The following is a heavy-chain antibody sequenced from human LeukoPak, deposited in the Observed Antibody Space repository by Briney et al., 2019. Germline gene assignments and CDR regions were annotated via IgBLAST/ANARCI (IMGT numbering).Heavy chain of an antibody. CDR1: GYTFTGYY. CDR2: IQPNSGGT. V-gene: IGHV1-2*02. CDR3: ARAPVGGPLRFFDY. Sequence: ASVTVPCKASGYTFTGYYIHWGRQAPGQGLEWMGWIQPNSGGTNFVQKFQGRVTMTRDSSISTAYMEVSSLRSDDTAVYYCARAPVGGPLRFFDYWGQGTLVTVSS. J-gene: IGHJ4*02. D-gene: IGHD3-3*01.